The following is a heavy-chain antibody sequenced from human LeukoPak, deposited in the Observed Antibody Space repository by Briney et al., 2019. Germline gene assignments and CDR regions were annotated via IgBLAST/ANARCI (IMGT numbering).Heavy chain of an antibody. D-gene: IGHD3-22*01. CDR1: GFTFDDYA. V-gene: IGHV3-9*01. Sequence: GGSLRLSCAASGFTFDDYAMHWVRQAPGKGLEWVSGISWNSGSIGYADSVKGRFTISRDNAKNSLYLQMNSLRAEDTALYHCAKSQFGGNYYDSSGYYYFSQSYFQHWGQGTLVTVSS. CDR2: ISWNSGSI. CDR3: AKSQFGGNYYDSSGYYYFSQSYFQH. J-gene: IGHJ1*01.